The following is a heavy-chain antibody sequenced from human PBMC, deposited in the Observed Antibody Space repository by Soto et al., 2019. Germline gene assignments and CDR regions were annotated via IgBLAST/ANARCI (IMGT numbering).Heavy chain of an antibody. CDR2: INHSGST. CDR3: ARVGIVVVTLDY. D-gene: IGHD2-21*02. J-gene: IGHJ4*02. Sequence: QVQLQQWGAGLLKPSETLSLTCAVYGGSFSGYYWSWIRQPPGKGLEWIGEINHSGSTNYNPSLKRRVTISVDTSKNQFSLKLSSVTAADTAVYYCARVGIVVVTLDYWGQGTLVTVSS. V-gene: IGHV4-34*01. CDR1: GGSFSGYY.